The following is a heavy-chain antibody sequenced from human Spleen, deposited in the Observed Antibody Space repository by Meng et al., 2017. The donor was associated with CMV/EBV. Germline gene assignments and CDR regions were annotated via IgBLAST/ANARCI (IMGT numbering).Heavy chain of an antibody. CDR3: AAGYYGSGGYYRTPFDY. Sequence: SVKVSCKASGYTFSDYGISWVRQAPGQGLEWVGGIIPIFGTPKYAQNFQARLTVTTDESTSTAYMELSSLRSEDTAVYYCAAGYYGSGGYYRTPFDYWGQGTLVTVSS. J-gene: IGHJ4*02. D-gene: IGHD3-22*01. CDR2: IIPIFGTP. V-gene: IGHV1-69*05. CDR1: GYTFSDYG.